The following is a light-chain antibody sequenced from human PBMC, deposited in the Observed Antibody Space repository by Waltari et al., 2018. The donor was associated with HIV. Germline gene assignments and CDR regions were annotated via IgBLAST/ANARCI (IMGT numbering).Light chain of an antibody. V-gene: IGLV1-44*01. J-gene: IGLJ3*02. CDR1: SSNIGSNP. CDR2: TNI. Sequence: GQRVNISCSGGSSNIGSNPVNWYRQFPGEAPKLLIYTNIQRPSGVPDRFSGSKSGTSASLAISGLQSEDEADFYCAVWDDSLRSVLFGGGTRLTVL. CDR3: AVWDDSLRSVL.